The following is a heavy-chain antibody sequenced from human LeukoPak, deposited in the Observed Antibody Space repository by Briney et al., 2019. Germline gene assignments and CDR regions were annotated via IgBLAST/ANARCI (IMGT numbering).Heavy chain of an antibody. V-gene: IGHV3-53*01. J-gene: IGHJ5*02. CDR2: MYAGGTT. CDR1: GVIVSRNF. D-gene: IGHD6-19*01. Sequence: PGGSLILSCAASGVIVSRNFMSWVRQAPGKGLQWVAIMYAGGTTDYSDSVRGRFHISRDSSNNTLSLQINSLRVEDTAVYYCARGSGSGWPLDRWGQGAPVSVSS. CDR3: ARGSGSGWPLDR.